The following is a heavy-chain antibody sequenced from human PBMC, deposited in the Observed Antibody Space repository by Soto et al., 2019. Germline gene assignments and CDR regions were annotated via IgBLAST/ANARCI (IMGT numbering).Heavy chain of an antibody. CDR2: MNPNSGNT. Sequence: ASVRVSCKASGYTFTSYDINWVRQATGQGLEWMGWMNPNSGNTGYAQKFQGRVTMTRNTSISTAYMELSSLRSEDTAVYYCARGGYDYVLDIYRTPYYYGMDVWGQGTTVTVSS. J-gene: IGHJ6*02. D-gene: IGHD3-16*02. V-gene: IGHV1-8*01. CDR3: ARGGYDYVLDIYRTPYYYGMDV. CDR1: GYTFTSYD.